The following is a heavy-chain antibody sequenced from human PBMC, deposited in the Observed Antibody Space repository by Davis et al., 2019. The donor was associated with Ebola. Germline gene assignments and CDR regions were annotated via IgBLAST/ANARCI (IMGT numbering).Heavy chain of an antibody. CDR1: GFVFSSYV. J-gene: IGHJ3*01. D-gene: IGHD1-26*01. CDR3: AKDTSNIWFDV. V-gene: IGHV3-23*01. Sequence: PGGSLRLSCAASGFVFSSYVMSWVRRAPGKGLEWVSTLGLSADTYYADSVKGRFTISRDNSKNTLHLQMNGLRVEDTAIYYCAKDTSNIWFDVWGQGTMVTVSS. CDR2: LGLSADT.